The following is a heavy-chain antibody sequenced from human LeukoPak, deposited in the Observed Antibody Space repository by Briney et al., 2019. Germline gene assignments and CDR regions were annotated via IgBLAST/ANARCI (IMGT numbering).Heavy chain of an antibody. D-gene: IGHD2/OR15-2a*01. CDR2: IIPILDKP. CDR1: GGTFSSYA. V-gene: IGHV1-69*10. Sequence: SVKVSCKASGGTFSSYAISWVRQAPGQGLEWMGGIIPILDKPNYAQQFQGRVTITADKSTTTAYMELSSLRSEDTAVYYCAENFDAFDIWGQGTMVTVSS. CDR3: AENFDAFDI. J-gene: IGHJ3*02.